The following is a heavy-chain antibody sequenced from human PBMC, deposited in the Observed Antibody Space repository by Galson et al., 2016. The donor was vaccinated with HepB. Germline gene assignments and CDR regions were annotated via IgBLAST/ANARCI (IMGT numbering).Heavy chain of an antibody. Sequence: SLRLSCAASGFILSGYAMHWVRQAPGKGLEWVAAIWYDGSKDYYRDAVRGRFTISRDTAENTLYLQMNGLRADDTAVYYCVKTPYFDRWYFDLWGRGTLVIVPS. V-gene: IGHV3-33*06. CDR1: GFILSGYA. D-gene: IGHD2/OR15-2a*01. CDR2: IWYDGSKD. J-gene: IGHJ2*01. CDR3: VKTPYFDRWYFDL.